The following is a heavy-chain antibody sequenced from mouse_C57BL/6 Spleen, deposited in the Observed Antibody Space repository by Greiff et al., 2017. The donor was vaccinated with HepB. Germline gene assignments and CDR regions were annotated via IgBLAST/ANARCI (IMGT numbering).Heavy chain of an antibody. CDR2: IFPGSGST. J-gene: IGHJ2*01. Sequence: VQLQQSGPELVKPGASVKISCKASGYTFTDYYINWVKQRPGQGLEWIGWIFPGSGSTYYNEKFKGKATLTVDKSSSTAYMLLSSLTSEDSAVYFCARPITTVVAKYYFDDWGQGTTLTVSS. V-gene: IGHV1-75*01. D-gene: IGHD1-1*01. CDR1: GYTFTDYY. CDR3: ARPITTVVAKYYFDD.